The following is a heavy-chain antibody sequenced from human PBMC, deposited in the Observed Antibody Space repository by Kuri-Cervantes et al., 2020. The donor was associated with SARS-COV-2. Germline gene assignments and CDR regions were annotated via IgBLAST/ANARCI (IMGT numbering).Heavy chain of an antibody. V-gene: IGHV1-2*04. CDR2: INPNSGGT. CDR1: GYTFTGYY. J-gene: IGHJ4*02. Sequence: ASVKVSCKASGYTFTGYYMHWVRQAPGQGLEWMGWINPNSGGTNYAQKFQGWVTMTTDTSTSTAYMELRSLRSDDTAVYYCAMAGYYYDSSGPPADYWGQGNLVHVSS. CDR3: AMAGYYYDSSGPPADY. D-gene: IGHD3-22*01.